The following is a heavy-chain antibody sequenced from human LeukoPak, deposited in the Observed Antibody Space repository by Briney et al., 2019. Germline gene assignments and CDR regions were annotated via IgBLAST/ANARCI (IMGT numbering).Heavy chain of an antibody. CDR3: ARGTVTTSPDFDY. CDR2: IYYSGST. J-gene: IGHJ4*02. CDR1: GGSISSGDYY. Sequence: SQTLSLTCTVSGGSISSGDYYWSWIRQPPGKGLEWIGYIYYSGSTYYNPSLKSRVTISVDTSKNQFSLKLSSVTAADTAVYYCARGTVTTSPDFDYWGQGTLVTVSS. D-gene: IGHD4-17*01. V-gene: IGHV4-30-4*01.